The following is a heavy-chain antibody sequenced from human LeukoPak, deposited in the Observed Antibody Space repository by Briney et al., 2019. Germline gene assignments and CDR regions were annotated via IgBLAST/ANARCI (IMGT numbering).Heavy chain of an antibody. D-gene: IGHD1-26*01. CDR3: AHRLVGATDFDY. V-gene: IGHV2-5*01. J-gene: IGHJ4*02. CDR2: IYWNDDK. Sequence: SGPTLVKPTQTLTLTCTFSGFSLSTSGVGVGWIRQPPGKALEGLALIYWNDDKRYSPSLKSRLTITKDTSKNQVVLTMTNMDPVDTATYYCAHRLVGATDFDYWGQGTLVTVSS. CDR1: GFSLSTSGVG.